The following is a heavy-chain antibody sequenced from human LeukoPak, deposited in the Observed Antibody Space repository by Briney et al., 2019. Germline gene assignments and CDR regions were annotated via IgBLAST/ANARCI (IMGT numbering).Heavy chain of an antibody. Sequence: PGGSLRLSCAASGFTFSSYAMSWVRQTPGKGLEWVSAISGSGSTYYADSVKGRFTISRDNSKNTLYLQMNSLRAEDTALYYCVKGKRGSGGDFDYWGQGTLVTVSS. CDR3: VKGKRGSGGDFDY. CDR1: GFTFSSYA. J-gene: IGHJ4*02. CDR2: ISGSGST. D-gene: IGHD2-15*01. V-gene: IGHV3-23*01.